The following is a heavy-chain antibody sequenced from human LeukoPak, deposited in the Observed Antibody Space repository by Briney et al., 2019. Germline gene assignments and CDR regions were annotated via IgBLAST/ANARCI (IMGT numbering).Heavy chain of an antibody. Sequence: ASVKVSCKAAGYTFTGYYMFWVRQAPGQGLEWMGRINPNSGGTNYAQKFQGRVTMTRDTSTSTVYMELSSLRSEDTAVYYCARGDSSGWSPDYWGQGTLVTVSS. CDR1: GYTFTGYY. J-gene: IGHJ4*02. D-gene: IGHD6-19*01. CDR2: INPNSGGT. V-gene: IGHV1-2*06. CDR3: ARGDSSGWSPDY.